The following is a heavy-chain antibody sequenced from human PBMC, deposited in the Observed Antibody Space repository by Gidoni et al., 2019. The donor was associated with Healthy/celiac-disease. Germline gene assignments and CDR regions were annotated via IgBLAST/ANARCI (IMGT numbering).Heavy chain of an antibody. Sequence: QVQLVQSGAEVKEPGSSVKVSCKASGGNFSSYAVSWVRQAHGQGLEWMGGIIPIFGTANYAQKFQGRVTITADESTSTAYMELSSLRSDDTAVYYCALQYSSSYLDYWGQGTLVTVSS. D-gene: IGHD6-13*01. CDR1: GGNFSSYA. V-gene: IGHV1-69*01. CDR3: ALQYSSSYLDY. CDR2: IIPIFGTA. J-gene: IGHJ4*02.